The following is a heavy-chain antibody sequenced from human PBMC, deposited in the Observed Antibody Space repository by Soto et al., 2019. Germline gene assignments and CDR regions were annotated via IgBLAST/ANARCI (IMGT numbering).Heavy chain of an antibody. CDR1: GFTFSNYW. J-gene: IGHJ5*02. V-gene: IGHV3-74*01. Sequence: EVQLVESGGGLTQPGGSLRLSCAASGFTFSNYWMHWVRQAPGKGLVWVSRINSDGSRTSYADSVKGRFTISRDNAQNTLYIQMTSLRAEDTAVYYCANILGTYLDPHTCFDPWGQGTLVTASS. CDR2: INSDGSRT. D-gene: IGHD1-26*01. CDR3: ANILGTYLDPHTCFDP.